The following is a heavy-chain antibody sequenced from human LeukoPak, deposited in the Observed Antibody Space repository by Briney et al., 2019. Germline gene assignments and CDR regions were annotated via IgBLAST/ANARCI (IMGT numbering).Heavy chain of an antibody. J-gene: IGHJ4*02. Sequence: PSETLSLTCAVYGGSFSGYYWSWIRQPPGKGLEWIGEINHSGSTNYNPSLKSRVTISVDTSKNQFSLKLSSATAADTAVYYCARRRKYQLPDYWGQGTLVTVSS. CDR1: GGSFSGYY. CDR2: INHSGST. D-gene: IGHD2-2*01. V-gene: IGHV4-34*01. CDR3: ARRRKYQLPDY.